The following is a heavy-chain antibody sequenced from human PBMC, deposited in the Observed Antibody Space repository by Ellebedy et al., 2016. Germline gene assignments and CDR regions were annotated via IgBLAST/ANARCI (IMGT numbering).Heavy chain of an antibody. CDR1: GFTFSSYA. Sequence: GESLKISCAASGFTFSSYAMSWVRQAPGKGLEWVSAISGSGGSTYYADSVKGRFTISRDNSKNTLYLQMNSLRAEDTAVYYCAKDRGFCSGGSCYSENWFDPWGQGTLVTVSS. V-gene: IGHV3-23*01. CDR2: ISGSGGST. J-gene: IGHJ5*02. CDR3: AKDRGFCSGGSCYSENWFDP. D-gene: IGHD2-15*01.